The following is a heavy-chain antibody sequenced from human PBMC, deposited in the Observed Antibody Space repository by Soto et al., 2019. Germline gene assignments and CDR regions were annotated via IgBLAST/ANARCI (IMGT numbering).Heavy chain of an antibody. CDR1: GGTFSSYA. Sequence: ASVKVSCKASGGTFSSYAISWVRQAPGQGLEWMGGIIPIFGTANYAQKFQGRVTITADESTSTAYMELSSLRSEDTAVYYCARVTRGAYYYYGMDVWGQGTTVTVSS. J-gene: IGHJ6*02. CDR3: ARVTRGAYYYYGMDV. V-gene: IGHV1-69*13. CDR2: IIPIFGTA. D-gene: IGHD3-10*01.